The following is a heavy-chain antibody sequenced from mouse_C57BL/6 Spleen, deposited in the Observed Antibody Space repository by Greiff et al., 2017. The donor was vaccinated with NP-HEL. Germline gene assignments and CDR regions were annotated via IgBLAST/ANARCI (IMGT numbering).Heavy chain of an antibody. D-gene: IGHD2-12*01. CDR2: IDPSDSYT. CDR1: GYTFTSYW. Sequence: QVQLKQSGAELVMPGASVKLSCKASGYTFTSYWMHWVKQRPGQGLEWIGKIDPSDSYTNYNQKFKGKSTLTVDKSSSTAYMQLSSLTSEDSAVYYCAIGYSHAMDYWGQGTSVTVSS. CDR3: AIGYSHAMDY. J-gene: IGHJ4*01. V-gene: IGHV1-69*01.